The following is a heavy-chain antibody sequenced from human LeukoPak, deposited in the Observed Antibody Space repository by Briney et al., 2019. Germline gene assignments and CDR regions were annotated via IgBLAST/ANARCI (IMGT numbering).Heavy chain of an antibody. CDR1: GYTFTGHY. Sequence: GASVKVSCKASGYTFTGHYMNWLRQAPGQGLEWMGRIDPNSGDTKYAQKFQGRLIMTRDTSTSTAYMELSRLMSGDTAVYYCARDMWELPSDYYYDYWGQGTLVTVSS. V-gene: IGHV1-2*06. CDR3: ARDMWELPSDYYYDY. CDR2: IDPNSGDT. J-gene: IGHJ4*02. D-gene: IGHD1-26*01.